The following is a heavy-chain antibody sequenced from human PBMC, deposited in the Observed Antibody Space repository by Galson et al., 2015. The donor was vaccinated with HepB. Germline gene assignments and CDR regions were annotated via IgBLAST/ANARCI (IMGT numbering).Heavy chain of an antibody. CDR3: ARRRFTGGFDP. CDR2: ISSSSTTI. Sequence: SLRLSCAASGFTFSSYAMSWVRQAPGKGLEWVSYISSSSTTIYYADSVKGRFTISRDDAKNSLYLQMNSLRAEDTAVYYCARRRFTGGFDPWGQRTLVTVSS. J-gene: IGHJ5*02. CDR1: GFTFSSYA. D-gene: IGHD1-26*01. V-gene: IGHV3-48*01.